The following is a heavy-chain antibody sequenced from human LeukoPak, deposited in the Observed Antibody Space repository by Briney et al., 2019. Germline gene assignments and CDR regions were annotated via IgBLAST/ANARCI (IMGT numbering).Heavy chain of an antibody. D-gene: IGHD4-23*01. Sequence: PSETLSLTCPVSGGSISSSSSICWTWVRQPPGKGLEWIGEIYHSGATNYNPSLKSRVTMLLDKSKNQFSLKLSSVTAADTAVYYCAREVSRWPYYFDYWGQGTLVTVSS. CDR1: GGSISSSSSIC. V-gene: IGHV4-4*02. J-gene: IGHJ4*02. CDR3: AREVSRWPYYFDY. CDR2: IYHSGAT.